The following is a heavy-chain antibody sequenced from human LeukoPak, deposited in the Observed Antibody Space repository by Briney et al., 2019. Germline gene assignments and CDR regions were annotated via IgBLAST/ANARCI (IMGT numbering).Heavy chain of an antibody. CDR1: GFTFSSYE. CDR2: ISSSSSYI. D-gene: IGHD3-9*01. CDR3: ARATTYDILTGFSDY. Sequence: NPGGSLRLSCAASGFTFSSYEMNWVRQAPGKGLEWVSSISSSSSYIYYADSVKGRFTISRDNAKKSLYLQMNSLRAEDTAVYYCARATTYDILTGFSDYWGQGTLVTVSS. J-gene: IGHJ4*02. V-gene: IGHV3-21*01.